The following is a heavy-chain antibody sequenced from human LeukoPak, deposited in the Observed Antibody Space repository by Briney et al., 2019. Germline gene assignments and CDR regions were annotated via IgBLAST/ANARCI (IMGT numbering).Heavy chain of an antibody. V-gene: IGHV3-30*02. Sequence: GGSLRLSCAASGFTFSSYVMNWVRQAPGKGLEWVAFIRYDGSNKYYADSVKGRFTISRDNSKNTLYLQMNSPRPEDTAIYYCAKDRGDYTNWFDPWGQGTLVTVSS. CDR1: GFTFSSYV. J-gene: IGHJ5*02. CDR3: AKDRGDYTNWFDP. D-gene: IGHD4-17*01. CDR2: IRYDGSNK.